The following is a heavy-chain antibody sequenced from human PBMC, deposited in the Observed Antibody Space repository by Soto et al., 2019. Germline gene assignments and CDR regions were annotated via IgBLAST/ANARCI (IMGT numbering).Heavy chain of an antibody. V-gene: IGHV3-23*01. CDR3: AKDLVQCGGDCYFYYYGMDV. Sequence: GGSLRLSCAASGFTFSSYAMSWVRQAPGKGLEWVSAISGSGGSTYYAHCVKGRFTISRDNSRNTLYLQMNSLRAEDTAVYYCAKDLVQCGGDCYFYYYGMDVWGQGTTVTVSS. CDR1: GFTFSSYA. D-gene: IGHD2-21*02. CDR2: ISGSGGST. J-gene: IGHJ6*02.